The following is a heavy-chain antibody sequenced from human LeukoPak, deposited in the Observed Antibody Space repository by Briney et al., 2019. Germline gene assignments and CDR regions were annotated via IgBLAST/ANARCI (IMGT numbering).Heavy chain of an antibody. J-gene: IGHJ4*02. CDR2: INSDGSST. Sequence: TGGSLRLSCAASGFTFSSYWMHWVRQASGKGLVWVSRINSDGSSTSYADSVKGRFTISRDNAKNTLYLQMNSLRAEDTAVYYCARMFSLYGDIDYWGQGTLVTVSS. D-gene: IGHD4-17*01. CDR3: ARMFSLYGDIDY. CDR1: GFTFSSYW. V-gene: IGHV3-74*01.